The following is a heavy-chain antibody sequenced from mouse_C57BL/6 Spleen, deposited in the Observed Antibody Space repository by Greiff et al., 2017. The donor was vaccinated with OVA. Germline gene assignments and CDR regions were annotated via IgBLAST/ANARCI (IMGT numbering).Heavy chain of an antibody. J-gene: IGHJ4*01. CDR3: ARYDSSYGYYAMDY. D-gene: IGHD1-1*01. Sequence: VQLKESGGGLVQPGGSLSLSCAASGFTFTDYYMSWVRQPPGKALEWLGFIRNKANGYTTEYSASVKGRFTISRDNSQSILYLQMNALRAEDSATYYCARYDSSYGYYAMDYWGQGTSVTVSS. CDR1: GFTFTDYY. CDR2: IRNKANGYTT. V-gene: IGHV7-3*01.